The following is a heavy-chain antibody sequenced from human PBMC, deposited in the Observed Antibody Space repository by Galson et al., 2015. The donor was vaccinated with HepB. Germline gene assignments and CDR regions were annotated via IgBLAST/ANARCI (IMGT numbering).Heavy chain of an antibody. CDR3: GKDIVPTRDYYYYMDV. J-gene: IGHJ6*03. Sequence: SLRLSCAASGFTFDDSAMHWVRQAPGEGLEWVSGISWNSGSIGYADSVKGRFTISRDNAKNSLYLQMNSLRAEDTALYYCGKDIVPTRDYYYYMDVWGKGTTVTVTS. CDR2: ISWNSGSI. D-gene: IGHD1-1*01. V-gene: IGHV3-9*01. CDR1: GFTFDDSA.